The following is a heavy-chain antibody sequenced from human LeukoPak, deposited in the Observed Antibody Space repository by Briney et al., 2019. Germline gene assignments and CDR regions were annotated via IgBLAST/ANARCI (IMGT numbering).Heavy chain of an antibody. CDR3: ARQGGYSYGHDFDY. J-gene: IGHJ4*02. D-gene: IGHD5-18*01. Sequence: NPSETLSLTCTVSGGSLRSSTYYWAWIRQPPGKGLEWLGSIHYDGSTYYNPSLKSRVTISVDTSKNQFSLKLSSVTAADTAVYYCARQGGYSYGHDFDYWGQGTLVTVSS. CDR1: GGSLRSSTYY. CDR2: IHYDGST. V-gene: IGHV4-39*01.